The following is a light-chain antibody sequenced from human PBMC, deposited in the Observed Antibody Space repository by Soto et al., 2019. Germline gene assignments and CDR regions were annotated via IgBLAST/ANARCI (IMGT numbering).Light chain of an antibody. V-gene: IGKV1-39*01. Sequence: DIQMTQSPSSLSASVGDRVTITCRASQSISIYLNWYQQKPGKAPKLLIYAASSLQSGVPSRFSGSGSGTDSTLTISSLQPEDFATYYCQQSYSTLTFGPGTKVDIK. CDR3: QQSYSTLT. CDR2: AAS. CDR1: QSISIY. J-gene: IGKJ3*01.